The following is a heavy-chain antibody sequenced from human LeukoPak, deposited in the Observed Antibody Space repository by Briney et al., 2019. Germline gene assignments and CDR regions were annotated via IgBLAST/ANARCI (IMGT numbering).Heavy chain of an antibody. CDR1: GFTLSSYS. V-gene: IGHV3-21*01. CDR3: AREGRNYDFWSGFSY. J-gene: IGHJ4*02. D-gene: IGHD3-3*01. Sequence: GGSLRLSCAASGFTLSSYSMNWVRQAPGKGLEWVSSIGSSSSYIYYADSVKGRFTISRDNAKNSLYLQMNSLRAEDTAVYYCAREGRNYDFWSGFSYWGQGTLVTVSS. CDR2: IGSSSSYI.